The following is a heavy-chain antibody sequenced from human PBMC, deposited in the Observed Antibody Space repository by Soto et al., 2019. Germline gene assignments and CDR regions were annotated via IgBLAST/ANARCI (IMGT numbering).Heavy chain of an antibody. D-gene: IGHD4-17*01. Sequence: QVQLVQSGAEVKKPGSSVKVSCKASGGTFSSYTISWVRQAHGQGLEWMGRIIPILGIANYAQKFQGRVTITADKSTSTAYMELSSLRSEDTAVYYCATGDYFYYYYGMDVWGQGTTVTVSS. CDR2: IIPILGIA. J-gene: IGHJ6*02. CDR1: GGTFSSYT. V-gene: IGHV1-69*02. CDR3: ATGDYFYYYYGMDV.